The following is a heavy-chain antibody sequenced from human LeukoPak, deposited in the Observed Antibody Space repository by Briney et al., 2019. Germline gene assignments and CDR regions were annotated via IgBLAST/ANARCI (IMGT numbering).Heavy chain of an antibody. CDR2: IYYSGST. Sequence: SETLSLTCTVSGGSISSSSYYWGWIRQPPGKGLEWIGSIYYSGSTYYNPSLKSRVTISVDTSKNQFSLKLSSVTAADTAVYYCAREGNYGSGSQYYFDYWGQGTLVTVSS. CDR3: AREGNYGSGSQYYFDY. J-gene: IGHJ4*02. D-gene: IGHD3-10*01. V-gene: IGHV4-39*07. CDR1: GGSISSSSYY.